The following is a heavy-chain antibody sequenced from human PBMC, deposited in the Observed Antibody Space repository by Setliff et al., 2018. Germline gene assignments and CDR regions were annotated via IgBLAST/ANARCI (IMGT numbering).Heavy chain of an antibody. CDR3: ARDVFPYHYEGAFDI. J-gene: IGHJ3*02. V-gene: IGHV1-46*01. CDR2: INPSSGRT. Sequence: GASVKVSCKASGYTFTSHYMHGVRQAPGLGLEWMGTINPSSGRTSYAQKFQGRVTMTRDTSTSTVYMDMSSLRSEDTAVYYCARDVFPYHYEGAFDIWGQGTMVTVSS. D-gene: IGHD3-22*01. CDR1: GYTFTSHY.